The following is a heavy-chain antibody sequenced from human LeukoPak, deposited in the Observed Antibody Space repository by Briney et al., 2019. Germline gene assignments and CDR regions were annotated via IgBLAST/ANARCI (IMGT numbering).Heavy chain of an antibody. CDR2: ISSSSSYI. CDR1: GFTFSSYS. CDR3: ASYPYSGSYFFDY. J-gene: IGHJ4*02. D-gene: IGHD1-26*01. V-gene: IGHV3-21*01. Sequence: PGGSLRLSCAASGFTFSSYSMNWVRQAPGKGLEWVSSISSSSSYICYADSVKGRFTISRDNAKNSLYLQMNSLRAEDTAVYYCASYPYSGSYFFDYWGQGTLVTVSS.